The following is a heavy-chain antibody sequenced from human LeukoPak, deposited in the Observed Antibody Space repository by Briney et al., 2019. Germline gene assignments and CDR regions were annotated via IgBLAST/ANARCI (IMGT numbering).Heavy chain of an antibody. Sequence: GGSLRLSCAASGLILSNYGMHWVHQAPGKGLEWVTFIQYDGISKYYADSVKGRFTISRDNSKNTLYLQMNSLRPEDTTVYYCVEEAGSVAGRFDHWGQGNMVTVSS. J-gene: IGHJ4*02. CDR2: IQYDGISK. CDR3: VEEAGSVAGRFDH. CDR1: GLILSNYG. V-gene: IGHV3-30*02. D-gene: IGHD6-19*01.